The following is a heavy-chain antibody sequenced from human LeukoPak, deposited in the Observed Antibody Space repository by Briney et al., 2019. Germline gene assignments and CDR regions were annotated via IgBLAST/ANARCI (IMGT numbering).Heavy chain of an antibody. V-gene: IGHV3-21*01. Sequence: GGSLRLSCAASGFTFSSYSMNWVRPAPGKGLEWVSSISSSSSYIYYADSVKGRFTISRDNAKNSLYLQMNSLRAEDTAVYYCARDITGYSSGGLGYWGQGTLVTVSS. CDR1: GFTFSSYS. D-gene: IGHD6-19*01. J-gene: IGHJ4*02. CDR2: ISSSSSYI. CDR3: ARDITGYSSGGLGY.